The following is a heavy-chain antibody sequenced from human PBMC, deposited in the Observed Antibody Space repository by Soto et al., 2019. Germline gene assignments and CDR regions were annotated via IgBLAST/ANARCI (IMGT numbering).Heavy chain of an antibody. J-gene: IGHJ5*02. D-gene: IGHD3-22*01. Sequence: PGESLKISCKGSGYSFTSYWISWVRQMPGKGLEWMGRIDPSDSYTNYSPSFQGHVTISADKSISTAYLQWSSLKASDTAMYYCARFPYPYYYDSSGYYYGSWFDPWGQGTLVTVSS. CDR2: IDPSDSYT. CDR3: ARFPYPYYYDSSGYYYGSWFDP. V-gene: IGHV5-10-1*01. CDR1: GYSFTSYW.